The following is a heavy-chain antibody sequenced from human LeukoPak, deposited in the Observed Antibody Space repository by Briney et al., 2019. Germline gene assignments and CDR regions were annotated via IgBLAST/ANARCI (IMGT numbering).Heavy chain of an antibody. CDR1: GFTFSSYS. CDR2: ISSSSYI. CDR3: ARGVTSSSSSATGDY. Sequence: PGGSLRLSCAASGFTFSSYSMNWVRQAPGKGLEWVSSISSSSYIYYADSVKGRFTISRDNAKNSLYLQMNSLRAEDTAVYYCARGVTSSSSSATGDYWGQGTLVTVSS. V-gene: IGHV3-21*01. D-gene: IGHD6-6*01. J-gene: IGHJ4*02.